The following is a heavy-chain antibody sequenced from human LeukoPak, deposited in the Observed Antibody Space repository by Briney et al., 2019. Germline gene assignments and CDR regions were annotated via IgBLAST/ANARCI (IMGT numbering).Heavy chain of an antibody. CDR1: GFTFSSYA. CDR3: AKKFTGTTVISGDYFDY. J-gene: IGHJ4*02. CDR2: MSSDGSKK. Sequence: PGGSLRLSCAASGFTFSSYAMHWVRQAPGKGLEWVAVMSSDGSKKYYADSVKGRFTISRDNSKNTLYLQMNSLRAEDTAVYYCAKKFTGTTVISGDYFDYWAREPWSPSPQ. V-gene: IGHV3-30-3*02. D-gene: IGHD4-17*01.